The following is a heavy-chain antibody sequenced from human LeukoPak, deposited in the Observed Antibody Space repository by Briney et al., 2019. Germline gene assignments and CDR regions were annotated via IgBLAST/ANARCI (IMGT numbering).Heavy chain of an antibody. CDR2: IYYPGTT. Sequence: SETLSLTCTVSGDSLSTYYWSWIPQPPGKGLEWIGYIYYPGTTNYNPSLKSRVTLSVDTSKNQFSLTLNSVTAADTAVYYCARNQTSYDFWRGSHTVSHQACDVWGQGTQVTVSS. CDR3: ARNQTSYDFWRGSHTVSHQACDV. D-gene: IGHD3-3*01. CDR1: GDSLSTYY. J-gene: IGHJ3*01. V-gene: IGHV4-59*01.